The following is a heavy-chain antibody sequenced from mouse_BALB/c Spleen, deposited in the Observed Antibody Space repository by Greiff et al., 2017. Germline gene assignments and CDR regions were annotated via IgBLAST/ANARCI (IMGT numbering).Heavy chain of an antibody. D-gene: IGHD1-1*01. J-gene: IGHJ2*01. CDR1: GYSITSDYA. Sequence: EVMLVESGPGLVKPSQSLSLTCTVTGYSITSDYAWNWIRQFPGNKLEWMGYISYSGSTSYNPSLKSRISITRDTSKNQFFLQLNSVTTEDTATYYCASYYYGSFDYWGQGTTLTVSS. CDR2: ISYSGST. CDR3: ASYYYGSFDY. V-gene: IGHV3-2*02.